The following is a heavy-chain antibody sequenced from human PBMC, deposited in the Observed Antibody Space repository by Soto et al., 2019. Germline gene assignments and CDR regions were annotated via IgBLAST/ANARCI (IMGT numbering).Heavy chain of an antibody. CDR1: GGSISSYY. CDR3: ARGYYDFWSGYYYYYYGMDV. J-gene: IGHJ6*02. V-gene: IGHV4-59*01. CDR2: IYYSGST. D-gene: IGHD3-3*01. Sequence: SETLSLTCTVSGGSISSYYWSWIRQPPWKGLEWIGYIYYSGSTNYNPSLKSRVTISVDTSKNQFSLKLSSVTAADTAVYYCARGYYDFWSGYYYYYYGMDVWGQGTTVTVSS.